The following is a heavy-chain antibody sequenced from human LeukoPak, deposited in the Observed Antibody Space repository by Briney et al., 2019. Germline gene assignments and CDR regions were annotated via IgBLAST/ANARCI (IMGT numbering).Heavy chain of an antibody. CDR3: ARPYSISWELDS. D-gene: IGHD6-13*01. Sequence: GGSLRLSCAASGFTFSDYWMHWVRQAPGKGLVWVSRIKTDGSSTSYADSVKGRFTISRDNSKNTLYLQMNSLRAEDTAVYYCARPYSISWELDSWGQGTLVTVSS. J-gene: IGHJ5*01. V-gene: IGHV3-74*01. CDR1: GFTFSDYW. CDR2: IKTDGSST.